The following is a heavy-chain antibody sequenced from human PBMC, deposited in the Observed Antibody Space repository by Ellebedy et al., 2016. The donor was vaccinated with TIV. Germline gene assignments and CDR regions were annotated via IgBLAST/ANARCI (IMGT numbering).Heavy chain of an antibody. J-gene: IGHJ4*02. D-gene: IGHD5-24*01. V-gene: IGHV3-23*01. CDR2: ISGSGGST. CDR3: ARDWGLRGDGYRG. CDR1: GFTFSSYA. Sequence: GESLKISCAASGFTFSSYAMSWVRQAPGKGLEWVSAISGSGGSTYYADSVKGRFTISRDNSKNTLYLQMNSLRAEDTAVYYCARDWGLRGDGYRGWGQGTLVTVSS.